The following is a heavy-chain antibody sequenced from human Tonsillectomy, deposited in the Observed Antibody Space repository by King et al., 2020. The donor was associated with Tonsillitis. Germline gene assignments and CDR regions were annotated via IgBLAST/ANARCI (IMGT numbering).Heavy chain of an antibody. J-gene: IGHJ4*02. Sequence: VQLQESGPGLVKPLQTLSLTCSVAGGSISSGSHYWSWIRQPAGKRLEYIGRIYIDGSTNYNPSLKSRVTISLDTSKNQFSLKLTSVTAADTAVYYWGRGVMKGSGYDGLDYWGQGTLVTVSS. CDR3: GRGVMKGSGYDGLDY. CDR1: GGSISSGSHY. D-gene: IGHD5-12*01. V-gene: IGHV4-61*02. CDR2: IYIDGST.